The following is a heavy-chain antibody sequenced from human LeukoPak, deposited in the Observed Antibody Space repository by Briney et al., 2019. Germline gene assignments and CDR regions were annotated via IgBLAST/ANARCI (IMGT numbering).Heavy chain of an antibody. V-gene: IGHV3-48*03. Sequence: GGSLRLSCAASGFTFSSYEMNWVCQAPGKGLEWVSYIGSSGSTIYYADSVKGRFTISRDNAKNSLYLQMNSLRAEDTAVYYCARAMVRGVIIHYYYYGMDVWGKGTTVTVSS. CDR2: IGSSGSTI. D-gene: IGHD3-10*01. J-gene: IGHJ6*04. CDR3: ARAMVRGVIIHYYYYGMDV. CDR1: GFTFSSYE.